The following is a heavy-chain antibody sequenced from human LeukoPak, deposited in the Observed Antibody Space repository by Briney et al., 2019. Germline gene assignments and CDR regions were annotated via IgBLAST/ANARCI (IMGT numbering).Heavy chain of an antibody. CDR3: ARGRDVGFDY. J-gene: IGHJ4*02. V-gene: IGHV4-59*12. Sequence: SETLSLTCTVSGGSISIYYWSWIRQPPGKGLQWIGYIHYSGSTDYNPSLKSRVTISVDTSKNQFSLQLNSVTPEDTAVYYCARGRDVGFDYWGQGTLVTVSS. D-gene: IGHD5-24*01. CDR2: IHYSGST. CDR1: GGSISIYY.